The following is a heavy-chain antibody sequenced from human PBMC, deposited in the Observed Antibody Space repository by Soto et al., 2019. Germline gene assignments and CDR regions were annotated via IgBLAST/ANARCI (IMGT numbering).Heavy chain of an antibody. D-gene: IGHD6-13*01. J-gene: IGHJ4*02. CDR2: ISYDGNNK. V-gene: IGHV3-30*18. CDR1: GFTFRSYG. Sequence: QVQLVESGGGVVQPGRSLRLSCAASGFTFRSYGIHWVRQAPGKGLEWVAVISYDGNNKYYTYSVKGRFTICRDNSKNTLYLQMNSLRIEDTAVYYCAKDREGGSSGDYWGQGTLVTVSS. CDR3: AKDREGGSSGDY.